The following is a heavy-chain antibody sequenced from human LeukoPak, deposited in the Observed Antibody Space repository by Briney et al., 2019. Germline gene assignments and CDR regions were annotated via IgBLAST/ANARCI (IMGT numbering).Heavy chain of an antibody. CDR2: ISSSSSTI. D-gene: IGHD2-21*02. V-gene: IGHV3-48*01. J-gene: IGHJ3*02. CDR3: AAHYCGGDCYPHRDAFDI. Sequence: GGSLRLSCAASGFTFSSYSTNWVRQAPGKGLEWVSYISSSSSTIYYADSVKGRFTISRDNAKNSLYLQMNSLRAEDTAVYYCAAHYCGGDCYPHRDAFDIWGQGTMVTVSS. CDR1: GFTFSSYS.